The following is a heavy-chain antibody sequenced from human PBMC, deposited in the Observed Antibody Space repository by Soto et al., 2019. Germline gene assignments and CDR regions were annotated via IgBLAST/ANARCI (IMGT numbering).Heavy chain of an antibody. D-gene: IGHD6-19*01. J-gene: IGHJ4*02. V-gene: IGHV5-10-1*01. Sequence: PGESLKISCKTSGYTFSGHCISWVRQVPGRGLQWMGNIDPSDSYINYNPAFRGHVTFSVDKSSSTAYLHWSGLGPSDTAIYYCARHGAAIWLGYWGQGTLVTVSS. CDR2: IDPSDSYI. CDR1: GYTFSGHC. CDR3: ARHGAAIWLGY.